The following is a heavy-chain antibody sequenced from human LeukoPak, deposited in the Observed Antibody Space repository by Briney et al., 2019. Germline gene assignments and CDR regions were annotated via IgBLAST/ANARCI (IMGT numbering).Heavy chain of an antibody. CDR1: GGSISSYY. V-gene: IGHV4-4*07. CDR3: ARRSLMFYRFDY. D-gene: IGHD3-16*02. Sequence: SETLSLTCTVSGGSISSYYWSWIRQPAGKGLEWIGRIYTSGSTNYNPSLKSRVTISVDTSKNQFSLKLTSVTAADTALYYCARRSLMFYRFDYWGQGTLVTVSS. J-gene: IGHJ4*02. CDR2: IYTSGST.